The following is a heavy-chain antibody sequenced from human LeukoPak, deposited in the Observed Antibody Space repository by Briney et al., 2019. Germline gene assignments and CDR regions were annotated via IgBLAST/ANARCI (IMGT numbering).Heavy chain of an antibody. V-gene: IGHV3-23*01. D-gene: IGHD1-26*01. CDR3: AKKRGPTTELSFDY. CDR1: GFTFSSYA. CDR2: ISGSGGSA. J-gene: IGHJ4*02. Sequence: GGSLRLSCAASGFTFSSYALTWVRQVPGKGVEGVSLISGSGGSAYYADSVKGRFTISRDNSKNTLYLQMNSLRAEDTAVYYCAKKRGPTTELSFDYWGQGTLVTVSS.